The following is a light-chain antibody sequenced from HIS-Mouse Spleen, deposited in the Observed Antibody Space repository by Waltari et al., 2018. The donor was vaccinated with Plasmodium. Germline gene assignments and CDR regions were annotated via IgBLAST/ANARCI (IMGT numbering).Light chain of an antibody. CDR2: DAS. J-gene: IGKJ5*01. V-gene: IGKV1-13*02. Sequence: AIQLTQSPYSLSASVGDRVTITCRASQGISSALAWYQQKPGEAPKLLIYDASSLESGVPSRFSGSGSGTDFTLTISSLQPEDFATYYCQQFNSYPQGTFGQGTRLEIK. CDR1: QGISSA. CDR3: QQFNSYPQGT.